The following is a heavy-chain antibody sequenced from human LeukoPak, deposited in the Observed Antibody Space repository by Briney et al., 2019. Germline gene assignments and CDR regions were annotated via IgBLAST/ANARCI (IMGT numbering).Heavy chain of an antibody. CDR1: GFTFSNYA. D-gene: IGHD2-2*02. CDR2: ISNDERGQ. Sequence: GGSLRLSCAASGFTFSNYAMHWVRQAPGKGLEWVALISNDERGQYYADSVKGRFTISRDNSKNTLYLQMNSLRAEDTAVYYCAKDELGYCSSTSCYTPPNYWGQGTLVTVSS. J-gene: IGHJ4*02. V-gene: IGHV3-30*04. CDR3: AKDELGYCSSTSCYTPPNY.